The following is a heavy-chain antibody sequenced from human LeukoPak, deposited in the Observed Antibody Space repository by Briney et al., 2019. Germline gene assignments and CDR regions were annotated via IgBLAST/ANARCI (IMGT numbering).Heavy chain of an antibody. CDR2: ISSSSSYI. J-gene: IGHJ4*01. CDR3: AKDSGDFFPPLFDS. Sequence: AGGSLRLSCAASGFTFSSYSMNWVRQAPGKGLEWVSSISSSSSYIYYADSVKGRFTISRDNSKNALSLQMNSLRAEDTAVYYRAKDSGDFFPPLFDSWGHGTLVTVSS. CDR1: GFTFSSYS. D-gene: IGHD4-17*01. V-gene: IGHV3-21*04.